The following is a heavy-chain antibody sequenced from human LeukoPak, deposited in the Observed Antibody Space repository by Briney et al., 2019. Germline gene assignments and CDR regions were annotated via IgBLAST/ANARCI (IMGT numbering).Heavy chain of an antibody. J-gene: IGHJ6*02. CDR1: EFTFSGST. CDR3: IRGAASGSYYGFDV. D-gene: IGHD1-26*01. CDR2: IRSKANNYAT. V-gene: IGHV3-73*01. Sequence: GGSLRLSCAASEFTFSGSTMHWVRQASGKGLEWVGRIRSKANNYATAYATSVKGRFTLSRDDSKNTAYLQMNSLKTEDTAVYYCIRGAASGSYYGFDVWGQGATVTVSS.